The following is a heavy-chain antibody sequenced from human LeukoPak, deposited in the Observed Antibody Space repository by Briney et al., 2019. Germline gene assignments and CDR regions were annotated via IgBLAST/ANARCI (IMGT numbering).Heavy chain of an antibody. CDR2: IDPSDSYT. D-gene: IGHD3-9*01. Sequence: GESLKISCKGSGYSFTSYWISWVRQMPGKGLEWMGRIDPSDSYTNYSPSFQGHVTISADKSISTAYLQWSSLKASGTAMYYCARLDYDILIGYFAGFDYWGQGTLVTVSS. CDR1: GYSFTSYW. CDR3: ARLDYDILIGYFAGFDY. V-gene: IGHV5-10-1*01. J-gene: IGHJ4*02.